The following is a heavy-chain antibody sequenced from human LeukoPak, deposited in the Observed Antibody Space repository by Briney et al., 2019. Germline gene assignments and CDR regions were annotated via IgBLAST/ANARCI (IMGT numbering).Heavy chain of an antibody. CDR3: ARDYRYCSSTSCYDYYYYYGMDV. J-gene: IGHJ6*02. D-gene: IGHD2-2*01. Sequence: GGSLRLSCAASGFTFSSYWMTWVRQAPGKGLEWVANIKEDGSEKYYMDSVKGRFTISRDNSKNTLYLQMNSLRAEDTAVYYRARDYRYCSSTSCYDYYYYYGMDVWGQGTTVTVSS. V-gene: IGHV3-7*03. CDR1: GFTFSSYW. CDR2: IKEDGSEK.